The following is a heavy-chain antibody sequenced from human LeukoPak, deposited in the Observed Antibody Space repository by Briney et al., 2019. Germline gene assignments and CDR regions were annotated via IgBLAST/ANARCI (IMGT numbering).Heavy chain of an antibody. V-gene: IGHV3-74*01. D-gene: IGHD6-13*01. CDR1: RFTFSTYW. CDR2: INSDGSST. Sequence: GGSLRLSCAASRFTFSTYWMHWVRQAPGKGLVWVSRINSDGSSTTYADSVKGRFTISRDNARNMLYLQMNSLRAEDTAVYFCARDPSLFAGYFDYWGQGTLVPVSS. CDR3: ARDPSLFAGYFDY. J-gene: IGHJ4*02.